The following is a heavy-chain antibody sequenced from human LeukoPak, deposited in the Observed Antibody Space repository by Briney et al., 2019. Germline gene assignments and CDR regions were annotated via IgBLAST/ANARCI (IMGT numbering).Heavy chain of an antibody. CDR3: ARSTGTMVTTYLRYFDY. J-gene: IGHJ4*02. CDR2: ISHSGST. D-gene: IGHD4-17*01. CDR1: GGSFSGYY. Sequence: SETLSLTCAVYGGSFSGYYWSWVRQPPGKGLEWIGEISHSGSTNYNPSLKSRVTISVDTSKNQFSLELSSVTAADTAVYYCARSTGTMVTTYLRYFDYWGQGTLVTVSS. V-gene: IGHV4-34*01.